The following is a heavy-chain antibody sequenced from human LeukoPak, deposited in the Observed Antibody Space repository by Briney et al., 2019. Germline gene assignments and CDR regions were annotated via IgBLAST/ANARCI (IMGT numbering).Heavy chain of an antibody. D-gene: IGHD2-2*02. CDR3: ARAPPDWECSNSICYTWYFDL. CDR1: GFMFSDYY. CDR2: ISPSGSTI. V-gene: IGHV3-11*04. J-gene: IGHJ2*01. Sequence: PGGSLRLSCAASGFMFSDYYMSWIRQAPGKGLEWVSYISPSGSTIFYADSVKGRFTISRDNAKNSLFLQMNSLGVEDTAVYYCARAPPDWECSNSICYTWYFDLWGRGTLVTVSS.